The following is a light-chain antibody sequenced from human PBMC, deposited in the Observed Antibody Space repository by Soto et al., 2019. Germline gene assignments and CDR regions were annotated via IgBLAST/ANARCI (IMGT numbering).Light chain of an antibody. CDR2: EVS. V-gene: IGLV2-14*01. J-gene: IGLJ1*01. CDR1: SSDVSGYNY. CDR3: SSYTSSSTLAYV. Sequence: QSALTQPASVSGSPGQSITISCTGTSSDVSGYNYVSWYQQHPGKAPKLMIYEVSNRPSGVSNRFSGSKSGNTASLTISGLQAEDEADYYCSSYTSSSTLAYVFGTGTKVTVL.